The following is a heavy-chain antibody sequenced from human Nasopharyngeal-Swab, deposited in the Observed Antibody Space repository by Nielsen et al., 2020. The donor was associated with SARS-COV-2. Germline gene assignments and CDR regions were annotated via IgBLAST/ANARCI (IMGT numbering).Heavy chain of an antibody. Sequence: GGSLRLSCAASGFTFSSYAMHWVRQAPGKGLEWVAVISYDGINKYYADSVKGRFTISRDNAKNSLYLQMNSLRAEDTAVYYCARDKGYVVVPAAIPRGVGMDVWGQGTTVTVSS. CDR3: ARDKGYVVVPAAIPRGVGMDV. D-gene: IGHD2-2*01. V-gene: IGHV3-30-3*01. J-gene: IGHJ6*02. CDR2: ISYDGINK. CDR1: GFTFSSYA.